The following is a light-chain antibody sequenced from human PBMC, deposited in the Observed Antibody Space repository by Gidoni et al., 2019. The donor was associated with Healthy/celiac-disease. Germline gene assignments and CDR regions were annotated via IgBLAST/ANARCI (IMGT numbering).Light chain of an antibody. CDR2: GNN. J-gene: IGLJ2*01. V-gene: IGLV1-40*01. CDR3: QSSDNSLSGPVV. CDR1: SSNIGAGYD. Sequence: QSVLPPPPAVAGPPGHRITTSCAGSSSNIGAGYDVHWYQQLPGTSPKLLIYGNNNRTSGVPDRFPVSKSGTSASPAITGLQAEDEAAYFCQSSDNSLSGPVVFGGGTELTVL.